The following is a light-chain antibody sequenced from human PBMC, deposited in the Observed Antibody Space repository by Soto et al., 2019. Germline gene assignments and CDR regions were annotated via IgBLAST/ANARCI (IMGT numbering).Light chain of an antibody. Sequence: LTQPRSVSGAPGQSVTISCAGNNNYVGGYNSVSWYQQHPGKAPKLMIYDVTKRPSGVPDRFSGSKSGNTASLTISGLQAEDEADYYCCSYAGSYTYVFGTGTKVTVL. CDR2: DVT. CDR1: NNYVGGYNS. J-gene: IGLJ1*01. CDR3: CSYAGSYTYV. V-gene: IGLV2-11*01.